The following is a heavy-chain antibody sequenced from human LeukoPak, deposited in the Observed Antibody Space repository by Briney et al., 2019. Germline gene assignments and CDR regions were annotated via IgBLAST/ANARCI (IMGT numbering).Heavy chain of an antibody. Sequence: ASVKVSCKTSGYTFTNYYLHWVRQAPGQGLEWMGWISAYNGNTNYAQKLQGRVTMTTDTSTSTAYMELRSLRSDDTAVYYCARDLGYSGSYMPNDYWGQGTLVTVSS. V-gene: IGHV1-18*04. J-gene: IGHJ4*02. D-gene: IGHD1-26*01. CDR3: ARDLGYSGSYMPNDY. CDR1: GYTFTNYY. CDR2: ISAYNGNT.